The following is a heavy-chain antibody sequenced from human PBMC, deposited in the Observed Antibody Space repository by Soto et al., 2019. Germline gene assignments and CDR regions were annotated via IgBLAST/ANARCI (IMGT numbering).Heavy chain of an antibody. V-gene: IGHV4-4*07. CDR2: IYATGTT. Sequence: SETLSLTCTVSGASISGFYWSWIRKSAGKGLEWIGRIYATGTTDYNPSLKSRVMMSVDTSKKQLSLKLRSVTAADTAVYYCVRDGTKTLRDWFDPWGQGISVTVSS. J-gene: IGHJ5*02. D-gene: IGHD1-1*01. CDR1: GASISGFY. CDR3: VRDGTKTLRDWFDP.